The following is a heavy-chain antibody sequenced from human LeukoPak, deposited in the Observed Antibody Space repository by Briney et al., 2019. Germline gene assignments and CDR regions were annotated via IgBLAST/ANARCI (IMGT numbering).Heavy chain of an antibody. V-gene: IGHV4-30-2*01. CDR2: IYHSGST. J-gene: IGHJ5*01. Sequence: SQTLSLTCAVSGGSISSGGYSWSWIRQPPGKGLQWIGYIYHSGSTYYNPSLKSRVTISLDRSKNQFSLKLSSVTAADTAVYYCARGGDPNWFDSWGQGTLVTVSS. CDR1: GGSISSGGYS. CDR3: ARGGDPNWFDS. D-gene: IGHD2-21*02.